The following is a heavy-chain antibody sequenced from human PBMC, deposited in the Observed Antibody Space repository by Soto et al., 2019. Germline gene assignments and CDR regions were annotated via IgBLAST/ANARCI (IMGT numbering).Heavy chain of an antibody. D-gene: IGHD2-15*01. CDR2: IFHGGNT. Sequence: PSGTLSLTCVVSGGFSSSDNYWGWIRKPPGKGLEWIGSIFHGGNTYYNPSLKSRVTISVDMSKNQFSLKLNSVTAADTAVYYCARARWYDAFDVWGQGTVVTVSS. CDR1: GGFSSSDNY. CDR3: ARARWYDAFDV. V-gene: IGHV4-38-2*01. J-gene: IGHJ3*01.